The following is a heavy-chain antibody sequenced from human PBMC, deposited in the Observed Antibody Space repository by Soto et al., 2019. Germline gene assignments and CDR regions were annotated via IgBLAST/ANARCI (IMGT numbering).Heavy chain of an antibody. CDR2: ISAYNGNT. Sequence: ASVKVSCKASGYTFTSYGISWVRQAPGQGLEWMGWISAYNGNTNYAQKLQGRVTMTTDTSTSTAYMELRSLRSDDTAVYYCARHLWGCSSTSCYGTGSAFDIWGQGTMVTVSS. CDR3: ARHLWGCSSTSCYGTGSAFDI. CDR1: GYTFTSYG. D-gene: IGHD2-2*01. J-gene: IGHJ3*02. V-gene: IGHV1-18*01.